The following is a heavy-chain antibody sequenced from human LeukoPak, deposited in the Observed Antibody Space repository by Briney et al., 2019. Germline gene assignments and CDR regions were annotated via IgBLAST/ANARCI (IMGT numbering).Heavy chain of an antibody. Sequence: GGALRLSCADSGFAFSGYDMHWVRQPAATGLEWASVIGTAGDSYYPGSVTGRVTISREDAESSLSLQMNNLRAGDSAIYYCARGGCHSASCFDYWGQGTLVTVSS. J-gene: IGHJ4*02. CDR3: ARGGCHSASCFDY. D-gene: IGHD1-26*01. V-gene: IGHV3-13*01. CDR1: GFAFSGYD. CDR2: IGTAGDS.